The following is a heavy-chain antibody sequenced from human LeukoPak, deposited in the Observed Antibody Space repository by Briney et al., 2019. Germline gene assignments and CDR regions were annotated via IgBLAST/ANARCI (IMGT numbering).Heavy chain of an antibody. Sequence: GGSLRLSCAASGFTFDDYAMHWVRQAPGKGLEWVSGISGSDGSTYYADSVKGRFTISRDNSKNTLYLQMNSLRTEDTAIYYCATVKRLEYYFDYWGQGTLVTVSS. D-gene: IGHD1-1*01. CDR1: GFTFDDYA. J-gene: IGHJ4*02. CDR3: ATVKRLEYYFDY. CDR2: ISGSDGST. V-gene: IGHV3-23*01.